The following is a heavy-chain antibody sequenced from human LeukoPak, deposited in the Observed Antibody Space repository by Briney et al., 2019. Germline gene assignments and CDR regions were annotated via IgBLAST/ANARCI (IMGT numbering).Heavy chain of an antibody. D-gene: IGHD5-18*01. Sequence: GGSLRLSCAASGFTFSSYWMSWVRQAPGKGLEWVANIKQDGSNKYYADSVKGRFTISRDNSKNTLYLQMNSLRAEDTAVYYCARDLYSYGYGVDYWGQGTLVTVFS. V-gene: IGHV3-7*01. CDR3: ARDLYSYGYGVDY. CDR2: IKQDGSNK. CDR1: GFTFSSYW. J-gene: IGHJ4*02.